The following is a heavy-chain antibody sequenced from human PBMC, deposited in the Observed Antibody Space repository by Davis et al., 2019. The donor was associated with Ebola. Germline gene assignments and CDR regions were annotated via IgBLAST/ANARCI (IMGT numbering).Heavy chain of an antibody. CDR2: IKSDVSYI. Sequence: GGSLRLSCAASGFTFTSFDMNWVRQPPGGGLEWVASIKSDVSYIYYAASVRGRFTVSRDNAKNSLYLQMTSLKVEDSAVYFCAGKDFGDYAYSDYWGQGTLVTVSS. CDR1: GFTFTSFD. CDR3: AGKDFGDYAYSDY. D-gene: IGHD4-17*01. J-gene: IGHJ4*02. V-gene: IGHV3-21*01.